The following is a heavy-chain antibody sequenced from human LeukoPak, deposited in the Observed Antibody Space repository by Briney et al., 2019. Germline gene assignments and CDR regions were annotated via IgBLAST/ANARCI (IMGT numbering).Heavy chain of an antibody. CDR1: GYTFTSYY. CDR3: ARDSVTTSGSYLLHFFDY. D-gene: IGHD1-26*01. V-gene: IGHV1-18*04. J-gene: IGHJ4*02. Sequence: ASVKVSCKASGYTFTSYYMHWVRQAPGQGLEWMGWISAYNGNTNYAQKLQGRVTMTTDTSTSTAYMELRSLRSDDTAVYYCARDSVTTSGSYLLHFFDYWGQGTLVTVSS. CDR2: ISAYNGNT.